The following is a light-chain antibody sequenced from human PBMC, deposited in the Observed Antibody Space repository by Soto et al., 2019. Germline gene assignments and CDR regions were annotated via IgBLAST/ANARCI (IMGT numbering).Light chain of an antibody. CDR3: QQYNSYSHLT. J-gene: IGKJ4*01. CDR2: GTS. CDR1: QSISSY. Sequence: EVVLTQSPDTLSLPPWEIATLSCRASQSISSYLAWYQQKPGQAPRLLIYGTSTRATGIPSRFSGSGSGTEFILTISSLQSEDFATYYCQQYNSYSHLTFGGGTKVDIK. V-gene: IGKV3-15*01.